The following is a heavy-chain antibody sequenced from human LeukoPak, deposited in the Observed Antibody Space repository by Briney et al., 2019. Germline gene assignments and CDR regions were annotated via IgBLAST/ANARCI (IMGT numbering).Heavy chain of an antibody. CDR3: ARDQPGREAFDI. CDR1: GFTFSNAW. Sequence: GGSLRLSCAASGFTFSNAWMSWVRQAPGKGLEWVGRIKSKTDGGTTDYAAPVKGRFTISRDDSKNTLYLQMNSLKTEDTAVYYCARDQPGREAFDIWGQGTMVTVSS. V-gene: IGHV3-15*01. J-gene: IGHJ3*02. CDR2: IKSKTDGGTT.